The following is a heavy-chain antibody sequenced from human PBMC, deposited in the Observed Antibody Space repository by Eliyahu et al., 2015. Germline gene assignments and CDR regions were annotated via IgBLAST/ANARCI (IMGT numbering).Heavy chain of an antibody. CDR1: GFTFXSYA. J-gene: IGHJ4*02. CDR2: ISYDGSNK. Sequence: QVQLVESGGGVVQPGRSLRLSCAASGFTFXSYAMHWVRQAPGKGLEWVAVISYDGSNKYYADSVKGRFTISRDNSKNTLYLQMNSLRAEDTAVYYCARGGLGFGVVTASPDYWGQGTLVTVSS. D-gene: IGHD2-21*02. V-gene: IGHV3-30-3*01. CDR3: ARGGLGFGVVTASPDY.